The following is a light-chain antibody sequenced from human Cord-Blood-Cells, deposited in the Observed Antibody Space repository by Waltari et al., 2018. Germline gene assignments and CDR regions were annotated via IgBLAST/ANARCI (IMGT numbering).Light chain of an antibody. CDR1: ALPTHY. J-gene: IGLJ3*02. Sequence: SYELTQPPSVSVSPGQTARTTCSGDALPTHYAYWYQQKPGQAPVLVIYKDSERPSGIPERFSGSSSGTTVTLTISGVQAEDEADYYCQSADSSGTYPVFGGGTKLTVL. CDR3: QSADSSGTYPV. V-gene: IGLV3-25*03. CDR2: KDS.